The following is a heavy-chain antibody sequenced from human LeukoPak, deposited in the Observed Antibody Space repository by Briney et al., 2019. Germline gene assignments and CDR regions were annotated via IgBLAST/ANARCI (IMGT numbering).Heavy chain of an antibody. V-gene: IGHV4-38-2*02. D-gene: IGHD3-3*01. J-gene: IGHJ5*02. CDR3: ARDHLANLASRLFDP. CDR1: GYSISSDYY. CDR2: VHHSGRT. Sequence: SETLSLTCTVSGYSISSDYYWGWIRQPPGKGLEWIGSVHHSGRTYYNPSLKSRVTISVDTSKNQFSLKLNSVSAADTAVYYCARDHLANLASRLFDPWGQGSLVTVSS.